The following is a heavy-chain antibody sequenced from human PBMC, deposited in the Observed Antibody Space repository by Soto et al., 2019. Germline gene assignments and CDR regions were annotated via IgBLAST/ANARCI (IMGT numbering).Heavy chain of an antibody. CDR1: GGTFSSYA. Sequence: GASVKVSCKASGGTFSSYAISWVRQAPGQGLEWMGWINPNSGGTNYAQKFQGRVTMTRDTSISTAYMELSRLRSDDTAVYYCAREDTMIVVTWFDPWGQGTLVTVSS. CDR2: INPNSGGT. CDR3: AREDTMIVVTWFDP. V-gene: IGHV1-2*02. J-gene: IGHJ5*02. D-gene: IGHD3-22*01.